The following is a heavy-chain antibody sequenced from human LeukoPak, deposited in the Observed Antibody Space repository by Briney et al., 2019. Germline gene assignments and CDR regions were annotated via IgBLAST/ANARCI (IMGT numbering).Heavy chain of an antibody. D-gene: IGHD2-2*01. V-gene: IGHV1-18*01. Sequence: VASVKVSCKASGYTFTSYGISWVRQAPGQGLEWMGWISAYNGNTNYAQKLQGRVTMTTDTSTSTAYMELRSLRSDDTAVYYCARVRSPPIVVVPAAIIGYWGQGTLVTVSS. CDR2: ISAYNGNT. J-gene: IGHJ4*02. CDR3: ARVRSPPIVVVPAAIIGY. CDR1: GYTFTSYG.